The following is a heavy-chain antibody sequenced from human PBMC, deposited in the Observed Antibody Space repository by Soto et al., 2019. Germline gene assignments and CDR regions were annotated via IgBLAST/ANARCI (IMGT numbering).Heavy chain of an antibody. V-gene: IGHV4-31*03. CDR3: ARVRYCGGGSCSPRFAP. CDR1: GGSISSGGYY. J-gene: IGHJ5*02. CDR2: IYYSGST. D-gene: IGHD2-15*01. Sequence: SETLSLTCTVSGGSISSGGYYWSWIRQHPGKGLEWIGYIYYSGSTYYNPSLKSRVTISVDTSKNQFSLKLSSVTAADTAVYYCARVRYCGGGSCSPRFAPGGQEPLATAPS.